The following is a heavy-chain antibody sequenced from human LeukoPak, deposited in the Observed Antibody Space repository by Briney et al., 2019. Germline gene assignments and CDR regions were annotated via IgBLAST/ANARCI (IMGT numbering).Heavy chain of an antibody. D-gene: IGHD4-23*01. CDR1: GYSFTVYY. Sequence: ASVKVSFKASGYSFTVYYIHWVRQAPGQGLEWMGWLNPSSGGSLYAQKFQVRVTMTRDTSISTAYMELSRLTSDDTAVYYCARGTPADYWGQGTLVTVSS. CDR2: LNPSSGGS. J-gene: IGHJ4*02. CDR3: ARGTPADY. V-gene: IGHV1-2*02.